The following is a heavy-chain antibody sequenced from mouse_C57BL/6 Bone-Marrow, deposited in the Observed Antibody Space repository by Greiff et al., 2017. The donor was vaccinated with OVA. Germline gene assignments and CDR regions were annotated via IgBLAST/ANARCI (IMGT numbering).Heavy chain of an antibody. CDR2: INPNNGGT. CDR1: GYTFTDYY. D-gene: IGHD3-2*02. J-gene: IGHJ3*01. V-gene: IGHV1-26*01. CDR3: ARGSSSGYGLAY. Sequence: VQLQQSGPELVKPGASVKISCKASGYTFTDYYMNWVKQSHGKSLEWIGDINPNNGGTSYNQKFKGKATLTVDKSSSTAYMELRSLTSEDSAVYYCARGSSSGYGLAYWGQGTLVTVSA.